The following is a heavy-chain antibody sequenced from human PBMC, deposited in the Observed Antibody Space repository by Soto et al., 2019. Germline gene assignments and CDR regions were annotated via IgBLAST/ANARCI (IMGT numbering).Heavy chain of an antibody. D-gene: IGHD6-13*01. CDR1: GYTFTNYG. V-gene: IGHV1-18*01. CDR3: ARSPGYSASWGYFYYGMKI. J-gene: IGHJ6*02. Sequence: QVQLVQSGAELKKPGASVKVSCKASGYTFTNYGISWVRQAPGQGLEWMGWINTYQGNTKYAQKLQGRVTMTKDTSTSPAYMELTSLRSDDTAVYYCARSPGYSASWGYFYYGMKIWGQGTTVIVSS. CDR2: INTYQGNT.